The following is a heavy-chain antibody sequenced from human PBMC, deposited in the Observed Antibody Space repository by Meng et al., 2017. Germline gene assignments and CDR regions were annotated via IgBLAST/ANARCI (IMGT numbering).Heavy chain of an antibody. J-gene: IGHJ4*02. CDR3: ARDNGANGFDY. D-gene: IGHD4/OR15-4a*01. CDR1: GYTFTSYG. CDR2: INTNTGNP. Sequence: QVQRGQSGSELKKSVASGKVSCKASGYTFTSYGMNWVRQAPGQGLEWMGWINTNTGNPTYAQGFTGRFVFSLDTSVSTAYLQISSLEAEDTAVYFCARDNGANGFDYWGQGTLVTVSS. V-gene: IGHV7-4-1*02.